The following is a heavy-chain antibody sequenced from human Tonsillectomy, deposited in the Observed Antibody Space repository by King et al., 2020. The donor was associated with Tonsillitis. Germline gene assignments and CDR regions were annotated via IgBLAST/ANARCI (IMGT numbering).Heavy chain of an antibody. CDR3: ARVHGGTNFDY. D-gene: IGHD4-23*01. J-gene: IGHJ4*02. Sequence: VQLVESGGGLVQPGGSLRLSCAASGFTFSSYEMNWVRQAPGKGLEWVSYISSSGSTIYYADSVKGRFTISRDNAKNSLYLQTNSLRAEDTAVYYCARVHGGTNFDYWGQGTLVTVSS. CDR2: ISSSGSTI. V-gene: IGHV3-48*03. CDR1: GFTFSSYE.